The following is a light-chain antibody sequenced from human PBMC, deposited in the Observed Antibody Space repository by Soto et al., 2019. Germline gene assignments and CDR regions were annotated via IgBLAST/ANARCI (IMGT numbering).Light chain of an antibody. CDR2: AVS. V-gene: IGKV1-39*01. CDR3: QQSHRAPLT. CDR1: QSISSY. Sequence: DVPMTQSPSSLSASVGDRVTITCRASQSISSYLNWYQQKPGRAPRLLIYAVSILQSGVPSRFSGSGSGIDFTLTISGLQPEDFAVYYCQQSHRAPLTFGGGTTVEIK. J-gene: IGKJ4*01.